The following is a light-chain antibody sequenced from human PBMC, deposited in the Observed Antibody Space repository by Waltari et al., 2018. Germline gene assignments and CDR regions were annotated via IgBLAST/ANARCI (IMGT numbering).Light chain of an antibody. Sequence: DIQLTQSPSFLSASVGDRVTITCRASQGVSSYLAWYQQKPGTATKLLLYAASTLQSGVPSRFSGSGSGTEFTLTISSLQPEDCAAYYCQQLNSFPPTFGPGTKVDIK. J-gene: IGKJ3*01. CDR1: QGVSSY. V-gene: IGKV1-9*01. CDR3: QQLNSFPPT. CDR2: AAS.